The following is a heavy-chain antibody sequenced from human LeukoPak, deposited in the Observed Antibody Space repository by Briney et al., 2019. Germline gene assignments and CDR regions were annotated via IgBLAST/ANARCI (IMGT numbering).Heavy chain of an antibody. CDR2: INSICSDL. Sequence: GGSLRLPCAATGLTYCDYQMSGLRQAAAKGLEWVSSINSICSDLSYADSVKGRFTLSSDDAKKSLYLQMNSLRAEEPAVYYFARDPSMDVWGQGTTVTVSS. CDR1: GLTYCDYQ. CDR3: ARDPSMDV. V-gene: IGHV3-11*04. J-gene: IGHJ6*02. D-gene: IGHD2-2*01.